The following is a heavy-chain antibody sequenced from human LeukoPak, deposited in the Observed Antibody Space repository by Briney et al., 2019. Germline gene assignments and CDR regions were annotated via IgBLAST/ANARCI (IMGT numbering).Heavy chain of an antibody. CDR2: ISGGGGST. V-gene: IGHV3-23*01. Sequence: GGSLRLSCAASGFTFSSYAMSWVRQAPGAGLEWVSAISGGGGSTYYADSVKGRFTISRDNSKNTLYLQMNSLRAEDTATYYCAKDGATLIPPYYFDFWGQGTLATVSS. CDR3: AKDGATLIPPYYFDF. J-gene: IGHJ4*02. D-gene: IGHD3-22*01. CDR1: GFTFSSYA.